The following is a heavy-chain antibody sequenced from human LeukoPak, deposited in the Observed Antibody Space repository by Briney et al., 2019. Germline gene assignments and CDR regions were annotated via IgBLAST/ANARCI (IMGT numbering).Heavy chain of an antibody. CDR2: ISSSGSTI. D-gene: IGHD2-2*01. CDR1: GFTFSDYY. J-gene: IGHJ3*02. CDR3: AKLVVPAAMRAFDI. Sequence: VGSLRLSCAASGFTFSDYYMSWIRQAPGKGLEWVSYISSSGSTIYYADSVKGRFTISRDNAKNSLYLQMNSLRAEDTAVYYCAKLVVPAAMRAFDIWGQGTMVTVSS. V-gene: IGHV3-11*04.